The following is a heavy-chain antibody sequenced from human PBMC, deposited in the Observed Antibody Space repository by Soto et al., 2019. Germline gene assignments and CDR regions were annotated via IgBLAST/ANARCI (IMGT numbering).Heavy chain of an antibody. CDR1: GFTFSSYA. CDR3: ARENYGETYFDY. J-gene: IGHJ4*02. CDR2: TSYDGSNK. V-gene: IGHV3-30-3*01. D-gene: IGHD1-7*01. Sequence: QVQLVESGGGVVQPGRSLRLSCAASGFTFSSYAMHWVRQAPGKGLEWVAVTSYDGSNKYYADSVKGRFTISRDNSKNTLYLQMNSLRAEDTAVYYCARENYGETYFDYWGQGTLVTVSS.